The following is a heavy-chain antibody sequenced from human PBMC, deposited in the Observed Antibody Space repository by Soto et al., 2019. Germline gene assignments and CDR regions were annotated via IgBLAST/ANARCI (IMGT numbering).Heavy chain of an antibody. J-gene: IGHJ6*02. CDR2: ISSYSGST. V-gene: IGHV1-18*01. CDR1: GYTFPNYG. Sequence: ASVKVSCKASGYTFPNYGISWLRQAPGQGLEWMGWISSYSGSTYYAQKFQGRVTMTLETSTSTTYMELRSLKSDDTAAYYCARDQRSGRYGKDSGMDVWGQGTTVTVSS. CDR3: ARDQRSGRYGKDSGMDV. D-gene: IGHD6-19*01.